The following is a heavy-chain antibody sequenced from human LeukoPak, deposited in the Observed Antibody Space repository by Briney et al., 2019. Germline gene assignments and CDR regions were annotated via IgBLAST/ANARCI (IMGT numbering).Heavy chain of an antibody. D-gene: IGHD3-16*02. J-gene: IGHJ5*02. CDR1: GYTFTGYY. CDR3: ARDNSVGDIAWWFDP. Sequence: ASVKVSCKTSGYTFTGYYMHWVRQAPGQGLEWMGWISPNSGGTNYAQKFQGRVTMTRDTSSSTAYMELSRLRSDDTAVYYCARDNSVGDIAWWFDPWGQGTLVTVSS. CDR2: ISPNSGGT. V-gene: IGHV1-2*02.